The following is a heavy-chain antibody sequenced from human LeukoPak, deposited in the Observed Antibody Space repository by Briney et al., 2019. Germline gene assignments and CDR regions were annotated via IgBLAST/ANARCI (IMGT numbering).Heavy chain of an antibody. Sequence: SETLSLTCTVSGGSINNYYWSWIRQPPGKGLEWIGYIYYSGSTNYNPSLKSRVTISVDTSKNLFSLKLTSVTAADTAVYYCARETTLTGYSSGLGFNYWGQGTLVTVSS. D-gene: IGHD6-19*01. CDR3: ARETTLTGYSSGLGFNY. CDR1: GGSINNYY. J-gene: IGHJ4*02. V-gene: IGHV4-59*01. CDR2: IYYSGST.